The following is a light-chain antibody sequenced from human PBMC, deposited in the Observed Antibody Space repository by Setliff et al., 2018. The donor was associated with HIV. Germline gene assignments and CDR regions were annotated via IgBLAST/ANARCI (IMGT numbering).Light chain of an antibody. Sequence: QSVLTQPRSVSGSPGQSVTISCTGTSSDVGGYNYVSWYQHLPGKAPKLMIYDVTKRPSGVPDRFSGSKSGNTASLTISGLQSEDEAVYYCCSYAGSYTSLYVFGTGTKVTV. CDR2: DVT. CDR3: CSYAGSYTSLYV. CDR1: SSDVGGYNY. V-gene: IGLV2-11*01. J-gene: IGLJ1*01.